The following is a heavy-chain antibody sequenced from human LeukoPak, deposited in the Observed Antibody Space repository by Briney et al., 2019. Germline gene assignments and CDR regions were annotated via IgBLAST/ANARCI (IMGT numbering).Heavy chain of an antibody. V-gene: IGHV1-2*02. CDR1: GYSFTAHF. CDR2: INANTGGT. Sequence: GASVRLSCKTSGYSFTAHFMYWVRQAPGQGLEWMGWINANTGGTNYAQKFQGRVTMTRDTSFTTTYMDLTRLTSDDTACYFCARGGVPHNHLDSWGPGTLVTVSS. CDR3: ARGGVPHNHLDS. J-gene: IGHJ4*02. D-gene: IGHD2-8*02.